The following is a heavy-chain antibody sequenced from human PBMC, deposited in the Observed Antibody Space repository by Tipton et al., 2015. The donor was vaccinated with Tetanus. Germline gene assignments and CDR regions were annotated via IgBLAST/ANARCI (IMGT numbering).Heavy chain of an antibody. CDR2: VHHSGST. Sequence: TLSLTCAVYGGSLSGHYWSWMRQPPGKGLEWIGEVHHSGSTKYNPSLKSRVTILADTSKDQFSLRLSSVTAADTALYYCARHDTFIWFGQFGAFDIWGQGTMVTVSS. CDR3: ARHDTFIWFGQFGAFDI. D-gene: IGHD3-10*01. V-gene: IGHV4-34*01. J-gene: IGHJ3*02. CDR1: GGSLSGHY.